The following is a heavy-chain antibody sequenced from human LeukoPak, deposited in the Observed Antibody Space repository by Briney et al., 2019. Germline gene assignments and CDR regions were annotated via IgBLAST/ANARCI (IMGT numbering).Heavy chain of an antibody. CDR3: ARVRGSSSSLGWFDP. Sequence: ASVKVSCKASGYPFTGYYMHWVRQAPGQGLEWMGWINPNSGGTNYAQKFQGRVTMTRDTSISTAYMELSRLRSDDTAVYYCARVRGSSSSLGWFDPWGQGTLVTVSS. V-gene: IGHV1-2*02. D-gene: IGHD6-6*01. CDR2: INPNSGGT. J-gene: IGHJ5*02. CDR1: GYPFTGYY.